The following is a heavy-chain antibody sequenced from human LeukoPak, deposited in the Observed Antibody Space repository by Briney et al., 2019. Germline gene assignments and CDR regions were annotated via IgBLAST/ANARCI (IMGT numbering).Heavy chain of an antibody. J-gene: IGHJ3*02. CDR2: ISYDGSNK. V-gene: IGHV3-30*04. Sequence: PGRSLRLSCAASGFTFSSYAMHWVRQAPGKGLEWVAVISYDGSNKYYADSVKGRFTISRDNSKNTLYLQMNSLGAEDTAVYYCARDSKVATGDAFDIWGQGTMVTVSS. D-gene: IGHD5-12*01. CDR1: GFTFSSYA. CDR3: ARDSKVATGDAFDI.